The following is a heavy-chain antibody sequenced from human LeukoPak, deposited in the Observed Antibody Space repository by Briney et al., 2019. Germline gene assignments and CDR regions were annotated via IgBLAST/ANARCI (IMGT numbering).Heavy chain of an antibody. J-gene: IGHJ4*02. D-gene: IGHD6-19*01. CDR2: IYYSGNT. Sequence: PSETLSLTCTVSGGSISSSSYYWGWIRQPPGKGLEWIGSIYYSGNTYYNASLKSRVTISGDTSKNQFSLKLSSVTAADTAVYYCARFPHRSGWPDYWGQGTLVTVSS. CDR3: ARFPHRSGWPDY. V-gene: IGHV4-39*01. CDR1: GGSISSSSYY.